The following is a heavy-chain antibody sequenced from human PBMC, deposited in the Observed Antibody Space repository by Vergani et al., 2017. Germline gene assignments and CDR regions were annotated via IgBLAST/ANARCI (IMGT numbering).Heavy chain of an antibody. J-gene: IGHJ6*03. CDR2: IYTSGST. D-gene: IGHD5-18*01. CDR1: GGSISSGSYY. Sequence: QVQLQESGPGLVKPSQTLSLTCTVSGGSISSGSYYWSWIRQPAGKGLEWIGRIYTSGSTNYNPSLKSRVTISVDTSKNQFSLKLSSVTAADTAVYYCAREPGLRGYSYGDLPKDYYYYYYMDVWGKGTTVTVSS. CDR3: AREPGLRGYSYGDLPKDYYYYYYMDV. V-gene: IGHV4-61*02.